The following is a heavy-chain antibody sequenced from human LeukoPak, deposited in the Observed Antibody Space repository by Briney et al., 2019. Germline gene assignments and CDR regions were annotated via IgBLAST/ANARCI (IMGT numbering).Heavy chain of an antibody. CDR2: IIPIFGTT. CDR3: ARWAGLCTTNNCYNPFDY. J-gene: IGHJ4*02. V-gene: IGHV1-69*05. D-gene: IGHD2-2*02. CDR1: GGSFSSYT. Sequence: SVKVSCKASGGSFSSYTISWVRQAPGQGLEWLGRIIPIFGTTTYAQKFQGRVTIITDASTSTVYMELSSLRSEDTAVYYCARWAGLCTTNNCYNPFDYWGQGTLVTVSS.